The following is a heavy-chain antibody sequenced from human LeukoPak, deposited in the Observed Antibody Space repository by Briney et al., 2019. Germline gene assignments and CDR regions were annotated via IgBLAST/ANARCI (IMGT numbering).Heavy chain of an antibody. CDR1: GFTVSNNY. CDR3: ASTTHCSSTSCYGPGVDY. Sequence: GGSLRLSCAASGFTVSNNYMNWVRQAPGKGLEWVSLIYSGGTTKYADSVKGRFTISRDNSKNTLYLQMNSLRVEDTAMYYCASTTHCSSTSCYGPGVDYWGQGTLVTVSS. V-gene: IGHV3-53*01. CDR2: IYSGGTT. J-gene: IGHJ4*02. D-gene: IGHD2-2*01.